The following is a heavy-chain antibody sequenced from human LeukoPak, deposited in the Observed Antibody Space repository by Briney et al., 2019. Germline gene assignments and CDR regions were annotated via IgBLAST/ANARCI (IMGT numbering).Heavy chain of an antibody. D-gene: IGHD6-6*01. Sequence: QPGRLLILSFAASGCTFSSYGMHWVRQARGKGLERVEVNRYEGSNKYSAHSVKGSFTISRDNSTNALYLQMNSLRAEDTAVYYCAKAEPILGSSRRPYFDYWGQGTLVTVSS. CDR3: AKAEPILGSSRRPYFDY. J-gene: IGHJ4*02. CDR2: NRYEGSNK. V-gene: IGHV3-33*06. CDR1: GCTFSSYG.